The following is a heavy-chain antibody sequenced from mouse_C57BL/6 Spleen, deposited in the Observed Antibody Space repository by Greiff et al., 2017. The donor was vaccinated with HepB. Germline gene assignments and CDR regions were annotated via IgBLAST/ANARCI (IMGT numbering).Heavy chain of an antibody. D-gene: IGHD2-4*01. CDR1: GYTFTSYW. Sequence: QVHVKQPGAELVKPGASVKMSCKASGYTFTSYWITWVKQRPGQGLEWIGDIYPGSGSTNYNEKFKSKATLTVDTSSSTAYMQLSSLTSEDSAVYYCARFPDYDYAMDYWGQGTSVTVSS. J-gene: IGHJ4*01. CDR3: ARFPDYDYAMDY. CDR2: IYPGSGST. V-gene: IGHV1-55*01.